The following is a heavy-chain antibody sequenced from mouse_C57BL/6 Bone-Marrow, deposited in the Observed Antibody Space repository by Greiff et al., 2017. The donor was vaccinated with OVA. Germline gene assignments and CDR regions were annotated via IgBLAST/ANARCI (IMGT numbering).Heavy chain of an antibody. V-gene: IGHV5-9-1*02. CDR1: GFTFSSFA. CDR2: ISSGGDYI. CDR3: TRLLDAMDY. Sequence: EVHLVESGEGLVKPGGSLKLPGAASGFTFSSFAMSWVRKTPEKRLEWFAYISSGGDYISYADTVKGRFTISRDNARNTLYLQMSSLKSEDTAMYYCTRLLDAMDYWGQGTSVTVSS. J-gene: IGHJ4*01. D-gene: IGHD2-1*01.